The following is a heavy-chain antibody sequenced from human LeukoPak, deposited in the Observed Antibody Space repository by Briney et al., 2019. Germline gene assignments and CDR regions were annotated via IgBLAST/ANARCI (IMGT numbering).Heavy chain of an antibody. CDR2: IGSSGTYI. V-gene: IGHV3-21*01. Sequence: GGSLRLSCAASGFTFSSYSMNWVRQAPGKGLEWVSAIGSSGTYIYYADSVKGRFIISRDNAKNSLSLQMNSLRAEDTAVYYCLPTAEKIDSWGQGTLVTISS. J-gene: IGHJ4*02. CDR3: LPTAEKIDS. D-gene: IGHD4-17*01. CDR1: GFTFSSYS.